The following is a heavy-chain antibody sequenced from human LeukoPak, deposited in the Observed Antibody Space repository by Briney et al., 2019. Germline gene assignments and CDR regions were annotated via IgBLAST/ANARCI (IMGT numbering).Heavy chain of an antibody. Sequence: EESLKISCKGSGYSFTNYWIGWVRQMPGKGLEWMGMIYPGDSDTRYSPSFQGQVTISADKSISTAYLQWSSLKASDTAMYYCATSLGYCSSTSCQNWFDPWGQGTLVTVSS. CDR2: IYPGDSDT. CDR3: ATSLGYCSSTSCQNWFDP. D-gene: IGHD2-2*01. CDR1: GYSFTNYW. V-gene: IGHV5-51*01. J-gene: IGHJ5*02.